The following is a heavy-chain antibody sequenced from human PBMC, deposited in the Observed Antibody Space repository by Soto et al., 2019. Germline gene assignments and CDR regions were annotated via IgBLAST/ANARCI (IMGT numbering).Heavy chain of an antibody. CDR2: LIWNTGNT. V-gene: IGHV3-9*02. CDR3: VKDIEPGGAAY. Sequence: PGGSLRLSCAASGFTSDDHGMHWVRQAPGKGLEWVSGLIWNTGNTGYADYVKGRFTISRDNAKNSLYLQMNSLRVEDTAFYYCVKDIEPGGAAYWGQGTLVTVSS. J-gene: IGHJ4*02. CDR1: GFTSDDHG. D-gene: IGHD3-16*01.